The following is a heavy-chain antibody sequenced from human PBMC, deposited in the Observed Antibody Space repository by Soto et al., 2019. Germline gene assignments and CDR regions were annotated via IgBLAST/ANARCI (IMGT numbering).Heavy chain of an antibody. CDR3: AKDLILGYCSGGSCSRGMDV. V-gene: IGHV3-9*01. Sequence: GGSLRLSCVASGFTFDDYAMHWVRQAPGKGLEWVSGISWNSGSIGYADSVKGRFTISRDNAKNSLYLQMNSLRAEDTALYYCAKDLILGYCSGGSCSRGMDVWGQGTTVTVSS. J-gene: IGHJ6*02. CDR2: ISWNSGSI. D-gene: IGHD2-15*01. CDR1: GFTFDDYA.